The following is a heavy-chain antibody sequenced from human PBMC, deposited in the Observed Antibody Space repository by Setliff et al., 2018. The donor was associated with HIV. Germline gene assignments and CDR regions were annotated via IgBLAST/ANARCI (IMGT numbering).Heavy chain of an antibody. CDR1: GGSISSHS. D-gene: IGHD3-16*01. CDR3: ARDPEGGYFDY. CDR2: VSYSGST. Sequence: SETLSLTCTVSGGSISSHSWSWIRQPPGKGLEWIGTVSYSGSTNYNPSLKSRVTISVDTSKNQFSLKLSSVTAADTAVYYCARDPEGGYFDYWGQGTLVTVSS. J-gene: IGHJ4*02. V-gene: IGHV4-59*11.